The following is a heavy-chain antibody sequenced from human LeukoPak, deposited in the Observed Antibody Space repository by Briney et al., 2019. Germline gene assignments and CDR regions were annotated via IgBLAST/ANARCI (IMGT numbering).Heavy chain of an antibody. CDR2: IYSGGST. V-gene: IGHV3-66*01. CDR1: GFTVSSNY. J-gene: IGHJ3*02. Sequence: GGSLRLSCAASGFTVSSNYMSWVRQAPGKGLEWVSVIYSGGSTYYADSVKGRFTISRDNSKNTLYLQMNSLRAEDAAVYYCAKEPNYYGSGSPDDAFDIWGQGTMVTVSS. CDR3: AKEPNYYGSGSPDDAFDI. D-gene: IGHD3-10*01.